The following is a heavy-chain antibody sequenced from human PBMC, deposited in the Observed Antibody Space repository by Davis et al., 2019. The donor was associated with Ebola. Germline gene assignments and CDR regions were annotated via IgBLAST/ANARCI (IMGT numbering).Heavy chain of an antibody. Sequence: GESLKISCAASGFTFSGSAMHWVRQASGKGLEWVGRIRSKANRYVTAYAASVKGRFTISRDDSKNTAYLQMNSLKTEDTAVYYCTATRSAGSDYWGQGTLVTVSS. CDR3: TATRSAGSDY. D-gene: IGHD1-14*01. V-gene: IGHV3-73*01. J-gene: IGHJ4*02. CDR2: IRSKANRYVT. CDR1: GFTFSGSA.